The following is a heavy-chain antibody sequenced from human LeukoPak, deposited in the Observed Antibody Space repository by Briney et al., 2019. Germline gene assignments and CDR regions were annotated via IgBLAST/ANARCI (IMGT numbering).Heavy chain of an antibody. V-gene: IGHV4-59*01. CDR2: IYYSGST. Sequence: PSETLPLTCTVSGGSISSYYWSWIRQPPGKGLEWIGYIYYSGSTNYNPSLKSRVTISVDTSKNQFSLKLSSVTAADTAVYYCARVGDYYGSGSYVDYWGQGTLVTVSS. J-gene: IGHJ4*02. D-gene: IGHD3-10*01. CDR1: GGSISSYY. CDR3: ARVGDYYGSGSYVDY.